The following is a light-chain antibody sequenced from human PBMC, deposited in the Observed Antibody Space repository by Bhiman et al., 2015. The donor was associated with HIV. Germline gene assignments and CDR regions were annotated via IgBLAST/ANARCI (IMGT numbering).Light chain of an antibody. J-gene: IGLJ3*02. CDR1: TLSDRF. V-gene: IGLV3-1*01. Sequence: SYEVTQPPSVSVSPGQTATITCSGETLSDRFVSWYQQRPRQSPVLVIFEGSWRPSGIPERFAGSTSGNTATLTISEAQSVDEADYYCQAWDSTTRVVFGGGVPKLTVL. CDR2: EGS. CDR3: QAWDSTTRVV.